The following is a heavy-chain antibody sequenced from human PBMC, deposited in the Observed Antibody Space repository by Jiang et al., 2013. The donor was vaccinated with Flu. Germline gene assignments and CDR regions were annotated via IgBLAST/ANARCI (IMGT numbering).Heavy chain of an antibody. D-gene: IGHD3-22*01. V-gene: IGHV5-51*01. CDR2: IYPGDSDT. Sequence: GAEVKKPGESLKISCKGSGYTFTSYWIGWVRQMPGKGLEWMGIIYPGDSDTRYSPSFEGQVTMSADKYISTAYLQWSSLKASDTAMYYCASPYYYDSSGYLTGAFDIWGQGTMVTVXS. J-gene: IGHJ3*02. CDR1: GYTFTSYW. CDR3: ASPYYYDSSGYLTGAFDI.